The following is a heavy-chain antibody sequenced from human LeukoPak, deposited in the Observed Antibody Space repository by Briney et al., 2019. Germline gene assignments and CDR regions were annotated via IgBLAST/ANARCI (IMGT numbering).Heavy chain of an antibody. D-gene: IGHD3-3*01. CDR2: IYYSGST. Sequence: PSETLSLTCTVSGGSLSSYYWSWIRQPPGKRLEWIGHIYYSGSTNYNPSLKSRVTISVDTSKNQFSLKLSCVTAADTAGYYCASRSSIWSGYQDTLYYFDSWGQGTLVTVSS. V-gene: IGHV4-59*01. CDR1: GGSLSSYY. J-gene: IGHJ4*02. CDR3: ASRSSIWSGYQDTLYYFDS.